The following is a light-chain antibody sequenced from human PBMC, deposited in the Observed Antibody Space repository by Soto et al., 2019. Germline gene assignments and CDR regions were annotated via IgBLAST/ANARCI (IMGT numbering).Light chain of an antibody. CDR2: DAS. CDR3: QQYNSYSFT. J-gene: IGKJ3*01. V-gene: IGKV1-5*01. CDR1: QSISSW. Sequence: DIQMTQSPSTLSASVGDRVTITCRASQSISSWLAWYQQKPGKAPKLLIYDASSLESGVPSRFSRSGSGTEFTLTISTLQPDDFATYYCQQYNSYSFTFGPGTKLDIK.